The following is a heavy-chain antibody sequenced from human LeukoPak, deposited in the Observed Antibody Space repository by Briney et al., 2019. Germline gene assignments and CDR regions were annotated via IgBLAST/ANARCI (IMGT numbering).Heavy chain of an antibody. D-gene: IGHD6-13*01. CDR1: GGSISSYY. J-gene: IGHJ4*02. CDR2: IYTSGST. Sequence: SETLSLTCTVSGGSISSYYWSWIRQPAGKGLEWIGRIYTSGSTNYNPSLKSRVTMSVDTSKNQFSPKLSSVTAADTAVYYCATSGYSSSCPDYWGQGTLVTVSS. CDR3: ATSGYSSSCPDY. V-gene: IGHV4-4*07.